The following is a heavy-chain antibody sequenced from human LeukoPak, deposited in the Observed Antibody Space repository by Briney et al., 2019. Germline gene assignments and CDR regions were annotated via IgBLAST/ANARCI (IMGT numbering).Heavy chain of an antibody. CDR2: IDRDGGEK. J-gene: IGHJ4*02. D-gene: IGHD2-15*01. Sequence: GGSLRLSCAASGLTFSGSWMSWVRQAPGQGLEWVALIDRDGGEKYYGDSVKGRFTISRDNAKNSLYLQMNSLRAEDTAVYYCGRLYCSGGSCYPGQFDYWGQGTLVTVSS. V-gene: IGHV3-7*01. CDR1: GLTFSGSW. CDR3: GRLYCSGGSCYPGQFDY.